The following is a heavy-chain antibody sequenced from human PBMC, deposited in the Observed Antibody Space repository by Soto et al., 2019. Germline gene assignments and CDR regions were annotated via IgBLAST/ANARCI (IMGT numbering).Heavy chain of an antibody. V-gene: IGHV4-30-4*01. D-gene: IGHD2-2*01. Sequence: QVQLQESGPGLVKPSQTLSLTCTVSGGSISSGDYYWSWIRQPPGKGLEWIGYIYYSGSTYYNPSLKSRVTISVDTSNNQFSLKLSSVTAADTAVYYCARATIVLVPAAMVSHWFDPWGQGTLVTVSS. CDR3: ARATIVLVPAAMVSHWFDP. J-gene: IGHJ5*02. CDR1: GGSISSGDYY. CDR2: IYYSGST.